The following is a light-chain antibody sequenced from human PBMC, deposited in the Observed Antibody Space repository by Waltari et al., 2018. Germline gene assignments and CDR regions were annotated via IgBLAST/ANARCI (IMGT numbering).Light chain of an antibody. CDR1: QSLNDW. CDR2: KAS. V-gene: IGKV1-5*03. CDR3: LQHWSFPFT. J-gene: IGKJ3*01. Sequence: DIHMTQSPSTLSASVGDRVTITCRASQSLNDWLAWYQQKPGEAPHLLIYKASTLQTGVPSQFSGTGSGTEYTLTISSFQPDDSATYYCLQHWSFPFTFGPGTHIDIK.